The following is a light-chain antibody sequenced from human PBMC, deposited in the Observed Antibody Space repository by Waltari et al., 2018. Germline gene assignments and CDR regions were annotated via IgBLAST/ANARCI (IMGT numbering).Light chain of an antibody. CDR1: SCDVGGSNS. Sequence: QSALTQPASVSGSHGQSITISCTATSCDVGGSNSVSWYQQHQGKAPKRMIYEVSTRPSGISNRFSGSKSGNTAALTISGLQAEDESDYYCSSSTTGVVVFGGGTKLTVL. CDR2: EVS. V-gene: IGLV2-14*01. J-gene: IGLJ2*01. CDR3: SSSTTGVVV.